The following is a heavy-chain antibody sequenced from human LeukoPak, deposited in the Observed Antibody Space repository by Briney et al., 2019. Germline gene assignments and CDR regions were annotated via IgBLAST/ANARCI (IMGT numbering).Heavy chain of an antibody. J-gene: IGHJ6*03. Sequence: SETLSLTCAVYGGSFSGYYWSWIRQPPGKGLEWIGEINHSGSINYNPSLKSRVTISVDTSKNQFSLKLSSVTAADTAVYYCARGNIVVVPAANGYYYYMDVWGKGTTVTVSS. CDR1: GGSFSGYY. D-gene: IGHD2-2*01. CDR2: INHSGSI. V-gene: IGHV4-34*01. CDR3: ARGNIVVVPAANGYYYYMDV.